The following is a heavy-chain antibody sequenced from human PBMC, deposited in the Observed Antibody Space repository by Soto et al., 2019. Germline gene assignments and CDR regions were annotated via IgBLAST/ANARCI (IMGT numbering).Heavy chain of an antibody. V-gene: IGHV3-74*01. CDR1: GFTFSTFW. Sequence: EVQLVESGGGLVQPGGSLRLSCEASGFTFSTFWMHWVRQAPGKGLVWVSRINSDGSSTNYADSVKGRVTISRDNAKSTLYLQLNSLRPEGTAVYYCARDFEYWGQGTLVTVSS. J-gene: IGHJ4*02. CDR2: INSDGSST. CDR3: ARDFEY.